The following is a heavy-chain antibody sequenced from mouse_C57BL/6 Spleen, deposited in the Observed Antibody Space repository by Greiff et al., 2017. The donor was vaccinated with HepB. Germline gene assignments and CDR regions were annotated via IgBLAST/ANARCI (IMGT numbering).Heavy chain of an antibody. J-gene: IGHJ4*01. CDR2: IDPSDSET. V-gene: IGHV1-52*01. D-gene: IGHD3-1*01. CDR1: GYTFTSYW. Sequence: QVQLQQPGAELVRPGSSVKLSCKASGYTFTSYWMHWVKQRPIQGLEWIGNIDPSDSETTYNQKFKDKATLTVDKSSSTAYMQLSSLTSEDSAVYYCASFPTGAYAIDYWGQGTSVTVSS. CDR3: ASFPTGAYAIDY.